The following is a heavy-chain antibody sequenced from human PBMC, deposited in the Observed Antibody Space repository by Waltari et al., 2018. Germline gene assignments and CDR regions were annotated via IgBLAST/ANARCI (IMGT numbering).Heavy chain of an antibody. J-gene: IGHJ4*02. CDR2: IYYSGST. D-gene: IGHD4-17*01. Sequence: PGKGLEWIGSIYYSGSTYYNPSLKSRVTISVDTSKNQFSLKLISVTAADTAVYYCSRLDYGDRTGSWSDYWGQGTLVTVSS. CDR3: SRLDYGDRTGSWSDY. V-gene: IGHV4-39*01.